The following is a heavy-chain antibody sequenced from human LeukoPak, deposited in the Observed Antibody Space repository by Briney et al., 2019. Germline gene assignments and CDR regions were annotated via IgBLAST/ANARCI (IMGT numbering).Heavy chain of an antibody. CDR2: ISSSSSTM. V-gene: IGHV3-48*01. CDR3: ARPSSWVGYAFDI. Sequence: GGSLRLSCAASGFNFGSYSMNWVRQTPGKGLEWVSHISSSSSTMYYADSVKGRFTISRDNAKNSLYLQMNSLRAEDTAVYYCARPSSWVGYAFDIWGQGTMVTVSS. D-gene: IGHD6-13*01. J-gene: IGHJ3*02. CDR1: GFNFGSYS.